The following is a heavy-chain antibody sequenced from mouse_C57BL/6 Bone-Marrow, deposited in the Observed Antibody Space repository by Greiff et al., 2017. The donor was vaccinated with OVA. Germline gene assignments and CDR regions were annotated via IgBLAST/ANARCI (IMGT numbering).Heavy chain of an antibody. D-gene: IGHD2-10*02. Sequence: EVQLVESGGGLVKPGGSLKLSCAASGFTFSSYAMSWVRQTPEKRLEWVATISDGGSYTYYPDNVKGRFTISRDNAKNNLYLQMSHLKSEDTAMYYCARDGYGAWFAYWGQGTLVTVSA. CDR3: ARDGYGAWFAY. CDR1: GFTFSSYA. CDR2: ISDGGSYT. J-gene: IGHJ3*01. V-gene: IGHV5-4*01.